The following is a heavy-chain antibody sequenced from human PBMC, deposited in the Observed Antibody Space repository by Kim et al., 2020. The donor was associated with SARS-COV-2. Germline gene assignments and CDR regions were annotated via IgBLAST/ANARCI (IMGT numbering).Heavy chain of an antibody. D-gene: IGHD3-10*01. CDR1: GYTFTSYD. V-gene: IGHV1-8*01. J-gene: IGHJ4*02. Sequence: ASVKVSCKASGYTFTSYDINWVRQATGQGLEWMGWMNPNSGNTGYAQKFQGRVTMTRNTSISTAYMELSSLRSEDTAVYYCARGRWEFSRRYYGSGSYLPCDYWGQGTLVTVSS. CDR2: MNPNSGNT. CDR3: ARGRWEFSRRYYGSGSYLPCDY.